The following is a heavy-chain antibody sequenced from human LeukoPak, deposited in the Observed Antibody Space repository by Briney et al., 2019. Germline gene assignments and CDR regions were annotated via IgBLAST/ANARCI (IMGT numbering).Heavy chain of an antibody. V-gene: IGHV4-59*01. CDR3: ARSSSSPRLDY. Sequence: SETLSLTCTVSGGSISSYYWSWIRQPPGKGLEWIGYIYYSGSTNYNPSLKSRVTISVDTSKNQFSLKLSSVTAADTAVYYCARSSSSPRLDYWGQGTLVTVSS. D-gene: IGHD6-6*01. CDR1: GGSISSYY. J-gene: IGHJ4*02. CDR2: IYYSGST.